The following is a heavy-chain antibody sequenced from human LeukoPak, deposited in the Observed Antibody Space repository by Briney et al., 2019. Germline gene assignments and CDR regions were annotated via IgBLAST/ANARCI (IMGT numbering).Heavy chain of an antibody. Sequence: SETLSLTCTVSGSSISSYYWSWIRQPPGKGLEWIGYIYYSGSTNYNPSLKSRVTISVDTSKNQFSLKLSSVTAADTAVYYCARGIEYYYDSSGYYYPYFDYWGRGTLVTVSS. D-gene: IGHD3-22*01. CDR1: GSSISSYY. CDR2: IYYSGST. CDR3: ARGIEYYYDSSGYYYPYFDY. J-gene: IGHJ4*02. V-gene: IGHV4-59*01.